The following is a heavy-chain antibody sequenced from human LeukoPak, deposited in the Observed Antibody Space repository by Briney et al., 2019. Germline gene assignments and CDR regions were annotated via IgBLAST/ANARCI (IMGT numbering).Heavy chain of an antibody. V-gene: IGHV4-34*01. J-gene: IGHJ4*02. CDR2: INHSGST. CDR1: GGSFSGYY. D-gene: IGHD6-13*01. CDR3: ARGPGTWYYY. Sequence: PSETLSLTCAVYGGSFSGYYWSWIRQPPGKGLEWIGEINHSGSTNYNPSLKSRVTISIDTSKNQFSLKLSSVTAADTALYYCARGPGTWYYYWGQGTLDTVSS.